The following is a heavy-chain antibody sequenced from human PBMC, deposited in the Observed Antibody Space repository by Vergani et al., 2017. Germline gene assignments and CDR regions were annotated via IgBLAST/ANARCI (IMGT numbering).Heavy chain of an antibody. D-gene: IGHD3-10*01. CDR3: ARDVTMVRGRYYYYGMDV. J-gene: IGHJ6*02. CDR1: GFTFSSYS. CDR2: ISSSSSYI. Sequence: EVQLVESGGGLVKPGGSLSLSCAASGFTFSSYSMNWVRQAPGKGLEWVSSISSSSSYINYADSVKGRFTISRDNAKNSLYLQMNSLRAEDTAVYYCARDVTMVRGRYYYYGMDVWGQGTTVTVSS. V-gene: IGHV3-21*01.